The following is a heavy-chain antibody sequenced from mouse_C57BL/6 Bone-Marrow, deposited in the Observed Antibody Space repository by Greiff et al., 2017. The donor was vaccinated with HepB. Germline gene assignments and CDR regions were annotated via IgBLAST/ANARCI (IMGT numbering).Heavy chain of an antibody. V-gene: IGHV1-64*01. J-gene: IGHJ2*01. CDR1: GYTFTSYW. CDR3: ARLGTTGVGFDY. CDR2: FHPNSGST. Sequence: QVQLQQPGAELVKPGASVKLSCKASGYTFTSYWMHWVKQRPGQGLEWIGMFHPNSGSTNYNEKFKSKATMTVDKSSSTAYMQLSSLTSEDAAVYYWARLGTTGVGFDYWGQGTTLTVTS. D-gene: IGHD1-1*01.